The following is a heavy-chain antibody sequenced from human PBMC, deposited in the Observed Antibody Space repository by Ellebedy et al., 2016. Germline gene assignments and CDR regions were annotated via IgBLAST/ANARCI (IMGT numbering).Heavy chain of an antibody. CDR1: GGSINSGGYY. V-gene: IGHV4-61*08. D-gene: IGHD4-17*01. J-gene: IGHJ4*02. Sequence: SETLSLTCTVSGGSINSGGYYWSWIRQPPGKGLEWIGYFSFSGSTNYNPSLKSRVTISVDTSKNQFSLKLSSVTAADTAVYFCARQHFGDYVDYWGQGILVTVSS. CDR3: ARQHFGDYVDY. CDR2: FSFSGST.